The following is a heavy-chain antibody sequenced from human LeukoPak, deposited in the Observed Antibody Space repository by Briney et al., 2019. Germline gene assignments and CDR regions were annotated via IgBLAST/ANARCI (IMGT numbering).Heavy chain of an antibody. CDR2: ISYSGST. CDR1: GGSISGNY. CDR3: ARRRDAFDI. V-gene: IGHV4-59*08. Sequence: SETLSLTCTVSGGSISGNYWSWIRQPPGKGLEWIGYISYSGSTNYNPSLKSRVTISVDTSKNQFSLKLSSVTAADTAVYYCARRRDAFDIWGQGTTVTVSS. J-gene: IGHJ3*02.